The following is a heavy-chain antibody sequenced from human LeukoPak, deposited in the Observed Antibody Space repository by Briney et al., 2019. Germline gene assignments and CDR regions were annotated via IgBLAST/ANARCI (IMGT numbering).Heavy chain of an antibody. Sequence: GGSLRLSCAACGFTFNNYQMNWVRQAPGKGLECISYISSSGRTIYYADSLKGRFTVSRDNAKNSLYLRMNNLRAEDTAVYYCARREYYFDYLGQGTLVTVSS. V-gene: IGHV3-48*03. CDR3: ARREYYFDY. J-gene: IGHJ4*02. CDR1: GFTFNNYQ. CDR2: ISSSGRTI.